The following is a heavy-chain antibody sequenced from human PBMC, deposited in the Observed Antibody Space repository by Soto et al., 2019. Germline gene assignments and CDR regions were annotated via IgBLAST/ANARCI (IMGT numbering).Heavy chain of an antibody. V-gene: IGHV3-21*06. CDR2: ISSTTNYI. Sequence: GGSLRLSCAASGFTFTRYSMNWVRQAPGKGLEWVSSISSTTNYIYYGDSMKGRFTIPRDNAKNSLYLEMNSLRAEDTAVYYCARESEDLTSNFDYWGQGTLVTVSS. CDR3: ARESEDLTSNFDY. CDR1: GFTFTRYS. J-gene: IGHJ4*02.